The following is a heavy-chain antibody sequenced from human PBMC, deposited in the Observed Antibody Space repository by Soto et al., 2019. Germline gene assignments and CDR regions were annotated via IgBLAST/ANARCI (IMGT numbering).Heavy chain of an antibody. V-gene: IGHV3-21*06. CDR2: ISSTTNYI. Sequence: GGSLRLSCAASGFTFTRYSMNWVRQAPGKGLEWVSSISSTTNYIYYGDSMKGRFTIPRDNAKNSLYLEMNSLRAEDTAVYYCARESEDLTSNFDYWGQGTLVTVSS. CDR3: ARESEDLTSNFDY. CDR1: GFTFTRYS. J-gene: IGHJ4*02.